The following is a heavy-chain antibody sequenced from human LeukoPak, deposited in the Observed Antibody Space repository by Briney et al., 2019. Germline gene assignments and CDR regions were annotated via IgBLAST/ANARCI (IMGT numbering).Heavy chain of an antibody. J-gene: IGHJ4*02. CDR2: ISGSGGST. Sequence: GGSLRLSCAAPGFTFSSYAMSWVRQAPGKGLEWVSAISGSGGSTYYADSVKGRFTISRDNSKNTLYLQMNSLRAEDTAVYYCAKDNIVVVVAATLDYWGQGTLVTVSS. V-gene: IGHV3-23*01. D-gene: IGHD2-15*01. CDR1: GFTFSSYA. CDR3: AKDNIVVVVAATLDY.